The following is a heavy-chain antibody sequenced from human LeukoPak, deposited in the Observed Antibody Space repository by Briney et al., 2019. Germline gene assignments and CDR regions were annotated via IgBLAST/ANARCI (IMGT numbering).Heavy chain of an antibody. CDR3: ARGLVATSPDY. D-gene: IGHD5-12*01. CDR1: GGSVSSGSYY. Sequence: SETLSLTCTVSGGSVSSGSYYWSWIRQPPGKGLEWIGYIYYSGSTNYNPSLKSRVSISVDTSKNQFSLKMRSVTAADTAVYYCARGLVATSPDYWGQGTLVIVPP. CDR2: IYYSGST. V-gene: IGHV4-61*01. J-gene: IGHJ4*02.